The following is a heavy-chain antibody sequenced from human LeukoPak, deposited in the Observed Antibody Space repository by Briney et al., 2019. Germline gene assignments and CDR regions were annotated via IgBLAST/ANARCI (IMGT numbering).Heavy chain of an antibody. V-gene: IGHV3-30*02. J-gene: IGHJ4*02. D-gene: IGHD6-19*01. CDR1: GFTFSSYG. Sequence: GGSLRLSCAASGFTFSSYGMHWVRQAPGKGLEWVAFIRYDGSNKYYADSVKGRFTISRDNSKNTLYLQMNSLRAEDTAVYYCAREPIAVAGITDLDYWGQGTLVTVSS. CDR3: AREPIAVAGITDLDY. CDR2: IRYDGSNK.